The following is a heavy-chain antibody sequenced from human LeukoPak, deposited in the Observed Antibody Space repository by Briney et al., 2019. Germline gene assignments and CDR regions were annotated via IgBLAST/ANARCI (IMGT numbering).Heavy chain of an antibody. CDR3: ARVQDQSDFFDY. J-gene: IGHJ4*02. CDR2: IYYSGST. CDR1: GGSISSGGYY. Sequence: PSETLSLTCTVSGGSISSGGYYWSWIRQHPGKGLEWIGYIYYSGSTDYNPSLKSRVTMSVDTSKNQFSLKLSSVTAADTAVYYCARVQDQSDFFDYWGQGTLVTVSS. V-gene: IGHV4-31*03.